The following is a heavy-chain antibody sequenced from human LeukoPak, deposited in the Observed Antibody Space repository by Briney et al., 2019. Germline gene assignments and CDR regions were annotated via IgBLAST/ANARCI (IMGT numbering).Heavy chain of an antibody. D-gene: IGHD6-6*01. CDR1: GYSFTNYW. CDR2: IYPGDSDT. CDR3: ARLGPAPPPSSSFFDY. Sequence: KPGESLKISCKGSGYSFTNYWITWVRQMPGKGLEWMGIIYPGDSDTRCSPSFQGQVTISVDKSISTAYPQWSSLKASDTAMYYCARLGPAPPPSSSFFDYWGQGTLVTVSS. J-gene: IGHJ4*02. V-gene: IGHV5-51*03.